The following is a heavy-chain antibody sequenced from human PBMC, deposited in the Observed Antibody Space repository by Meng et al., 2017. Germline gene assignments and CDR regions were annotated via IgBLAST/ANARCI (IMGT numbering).Heavy chain of an antibody. Sequence: KECGGSLKVYWKASGFTFTSYGNSWVGQAPGQGLELMGWISSYNGNTNYAQKLQGRVTMTTDTSTSTAYMELRSLRSDDTTVYYCARDRLRGEFDPWGQGTLVTVSS. D-gene: IGHD3-10*01. CDR3: ARDRLRGEFDP. CDR1: GFTFTSYG. CDR2: ISSYNGNT. V-gene: IGHV1-18*01. J-gene: IGHJ5*02.